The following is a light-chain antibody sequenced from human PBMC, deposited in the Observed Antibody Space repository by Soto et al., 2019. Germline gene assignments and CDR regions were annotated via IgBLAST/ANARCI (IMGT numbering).Light chain of an antibody. V-gene: IGKV3-11*01. Sequence: EIVLTQSPGTLSLSPGERATLSCRASQSVSSYLAWYQQKPGQAPRLLIYDASNRATGIPARFSGSGSGTDFTLTISSLEPEDFAVYYCQQRSNWLTFGGRSKADIK. CDR1: QSVSSY. J-gene: IGKJ4*01. CDR3: QQRSNWLT. CDR2: DAS.